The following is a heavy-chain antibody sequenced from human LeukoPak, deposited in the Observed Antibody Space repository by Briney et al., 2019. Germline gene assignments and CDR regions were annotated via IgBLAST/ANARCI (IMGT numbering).Heavy chain of an antibody. D-gene: IGHD5-18*01. CDR2: IYYSGST. J-gene: IGHJ3*02. CDR1: GGSFSGYY. V-gene: IGHV4-34*01. Sequence: SETLSLTCAVYGGSFSGYYWSWIRQPPGKGLEWIGSIYYSGSTYYNLSLKSRVTISVDTSKNQFSLKLSSVTAADTAVYYCARFNVDTAMLYDSFDIWGQGTMVTVSS. CDR3: ARFNVDTAMLYDSFDI.